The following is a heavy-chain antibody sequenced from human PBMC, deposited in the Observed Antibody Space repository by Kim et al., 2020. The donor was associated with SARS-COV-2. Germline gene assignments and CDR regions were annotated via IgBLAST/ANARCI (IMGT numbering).Heavy chain of an antibody. CDR2: ISSSCSTI. CDR1: GFTFSSYE. CDR3: ARDHQTNPPRVILPYYSDSSGYYV. J-gene: IGHJ3*01. V-gene: IGHV3-48*03. Sequence: GGSLRLSCAASGFTFSSYEMNWVCQVPGKGLEWVSYISSSCSTIYFADSVKGRFTISRDTAKNSLYLQMNSLRAEDTAVYYCARDHQTNPPRVILPYYSDSSGYYVWGQGTMVTVSS. D-gene: IGHD3-22*01.